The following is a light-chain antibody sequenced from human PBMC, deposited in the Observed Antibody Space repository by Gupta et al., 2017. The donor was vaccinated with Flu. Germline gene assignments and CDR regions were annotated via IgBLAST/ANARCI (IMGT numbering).Light chain of an antibody. Sequence: SPATLSVSPGERATLSCTASQSVSRYLAWYQQKPGQAPRLLIYGASTRATDIPGRFSGSGSGTEFTLTISDLQSEDFAIYYCQQYNYSRTFGQGTTLEIK. J-gene: IGKJ2*01. V-gene: IGKV3-15*01. CDR1: QSVSRY. CDR3: QQYNYSRT. CDR2: GAS.